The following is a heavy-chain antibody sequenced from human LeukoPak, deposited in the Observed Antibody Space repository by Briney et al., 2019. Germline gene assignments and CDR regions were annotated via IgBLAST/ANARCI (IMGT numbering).Heavy chain of an antibody. J-gene: IGHJ1*01. CDR3: ARGSNSGSYYGSEYFQH. CDR2: INSDGSST. D-gene: IGHD1-26*01. CDR1: GFTFSSYW. Sequence: GGSLRLSCAASGFTFSSYWMHWVRQAPGKGLVWVSRINSDGSSTSYADSVKGRFTISRDNAKNTLYLQMNSLRAEDTAVYYCARGSNSGSYYGSEYFQHWGQGTLVTVSS. V-gene: IGHV3-74*01.